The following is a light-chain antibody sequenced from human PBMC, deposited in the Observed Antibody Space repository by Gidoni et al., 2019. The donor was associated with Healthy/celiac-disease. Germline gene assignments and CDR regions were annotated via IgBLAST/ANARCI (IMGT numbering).Light chain of an antibody. V-gene: IGKV3-20*01. CDR1: QSVSRSD. Sequence: EIVLTQSPSTLSLSPGDRSTLSCRTSQSVSRSDLAWYQQKPGQAPRLLIYGASIRDTGIPDRFSGSGSGTDFTLTISRLEPEDFAVYYCQQYGSSPLWTFGQGTKVEIK. CDR3: QQYGSSPLWT. J-gene: IGKJ1*01. CDR2: GAS.